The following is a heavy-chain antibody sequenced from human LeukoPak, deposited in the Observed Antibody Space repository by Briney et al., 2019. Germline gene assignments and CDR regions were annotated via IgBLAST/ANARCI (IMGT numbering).Heavy chain of an antibody. Sequence: SETLSLTCAVSGGSISSGGYSWSWTRQPPGKGLEWIGYIYHSGSTYYNPSLKSRVTISVDRSKNQFSLKLGSVTAADTAVYYCARESAVAGGEFDYWGQGTLVTVSS. CDR3: ARESAVAGGEFDY. D-gene: IGHD6-19*01. CDR1: GGSISSGGYS. V-gene: IGHV4-30-2*01. CDR2: IYHSGST. J-gene: IGHJ4*02.